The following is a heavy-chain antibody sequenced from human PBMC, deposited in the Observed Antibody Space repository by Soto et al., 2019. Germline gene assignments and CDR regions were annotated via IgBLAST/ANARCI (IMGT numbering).Heavy chain of an antibody. Sequence: PGGSLRLSCAAAGFTFSTYTMSWVRQAPGKGPEWVASYYSGGRSSTCYADSVKGRFTISRDNAKNTLYLQMNSLRAEDTAVYYCARDLVSCSSTSCYEAYYYYGMDVWGQGTTVTVSS. CDR1: GFTFSTYT. J-gene: IGHJ6*02. V-gene: IGHV3-74*01. CDR2: YYSGGRSST. CDR3: ARDLVSCSSTSCYEAYYYYGMDV. D-gene: IGHD2-2*01.